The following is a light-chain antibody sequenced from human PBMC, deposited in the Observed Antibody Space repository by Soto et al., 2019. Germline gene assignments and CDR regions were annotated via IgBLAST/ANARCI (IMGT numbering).Light chain of an antibody. CDR3: QQSFSVPFT. Sequence: DIQMTQSPSSLSASVGDRVTITCRASQKISNYLNWYQQKPGTAPKLLVYAASSLESGVPSRFSGSGSGTDFTLTINTLHAEDSATYYCQQSFSVPFTFGQGTELEIK. CDR1: QKISNY. V-gene: IGKV1-39*01. CDR2: AAS. J-gene: IGKJ2*01.